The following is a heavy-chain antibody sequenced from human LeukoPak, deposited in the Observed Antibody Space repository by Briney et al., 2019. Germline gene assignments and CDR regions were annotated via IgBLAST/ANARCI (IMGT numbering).Heavy chain of an antibody. Sequence: GESLKISCKGSGYSFTSYWIGWVRPMPGKGLEWMGIIYPGDADTTYSPSFQGQVTISADKSIRTAYLQWSSLQASDTAMYYCARLLGKSSGWEFDYWGQGTLVTVSS. J-gene: IGHJ4*02. D-gene: IGHD6-19*01. CDR2: IYPGDADT. CDR3: ARLLGKSSGWEFDY. V-gene: IGHV5-51*01. CDR1: GYSFTSYW.